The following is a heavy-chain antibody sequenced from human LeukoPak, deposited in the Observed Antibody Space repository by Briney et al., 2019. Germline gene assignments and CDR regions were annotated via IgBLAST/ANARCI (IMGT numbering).Heavy chain of an antibody. CDR2: FDPEDGET. CDR3: AIRYCSSTSCYNENWFDP. Sequence: YTLXXXSMHWVRQAPGKGREWMGGFDPEDGETIYAQKFQGRVTMTEDTSTDTAYMELSSLRSEDTAVYYCAIRYCSSTSCYNENWFDPWGQGTLVTVSS. J-gene: IGHJ5*02. D-gene: IGHD2-2*02. CDR1: YTLXXXS. V-gene: IGHV1-24*01.